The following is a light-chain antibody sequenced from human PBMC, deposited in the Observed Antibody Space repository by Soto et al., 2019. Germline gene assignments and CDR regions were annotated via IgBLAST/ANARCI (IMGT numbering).Light chain of an antibody. V-gene: IGKV1-39*01. CDR3: QQSYSTPPVT. CDR2: AAS. J-gene: IGKJ4*01. CDR1: QSISSY. Sequence: DIQMTQSPSSLSASVGDRVTITCRASQSISSYLNWYQQKPGKAPKLLIYAASSLQSGVPSRFSGSGSGTDFTLTISSLQPEDFATYYCQQSYSTPPVTFGGGTKADIK.